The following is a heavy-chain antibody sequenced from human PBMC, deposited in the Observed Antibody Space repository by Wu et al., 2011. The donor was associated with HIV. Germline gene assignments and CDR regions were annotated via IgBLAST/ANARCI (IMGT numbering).Heavy chain of an antibody. CDR2: IIPIFRTA. CDR1: GGNFINYA. V-gene: IGHV1-69*05. D-gene: IGHD1-1*01. CDR3: ASAIGTTSPYYYHYMDV. J-gene: IGHJ6*03. Sequence: QVQLEQSGAEVKTPGSSVKVSCKASGGNFINYAISWVRQAPGQGLEWMGGIIPIFRTANYAQKFQGRVTITTDDSTSTAFMELSSLRSNDTAVYYCASAIGTTSPYYYHYMDVWGKGPRSPSP.